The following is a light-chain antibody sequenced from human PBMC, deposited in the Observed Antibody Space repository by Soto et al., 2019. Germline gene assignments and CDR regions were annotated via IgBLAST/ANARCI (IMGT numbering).Light chain of an antibody. CDR3: HQYGSP. Sequence: EIVMTQFPATLSVSPGERATLSCRASQSVRNNLARYQQKHAQAPRLLIYGASSRATGIPERFSGSGSGTHSTLTISRLESEDFSLYYCHQYGSPFGQGTRLEIK. V-gene: IGKV3-20*01. CDR1: QSVRNN. J-gene: IGKJ5*01. CDR2: GAS.